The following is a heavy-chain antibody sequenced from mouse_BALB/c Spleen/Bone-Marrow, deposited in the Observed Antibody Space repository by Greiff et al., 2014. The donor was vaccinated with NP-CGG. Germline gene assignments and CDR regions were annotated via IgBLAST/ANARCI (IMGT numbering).Heavy chain of an antibody. Sequence: QVPLQQSGAELARPGASVKMSCKASGYTFTYYAMYWVKQRPGQGLEWIGYINPNSDYTNYNQKFKDKATLTADKSSSTAYMQLSSLTSEDSAVYYCAREVYGSWFAYWGQGTLVTVSA. D-gene: IGHD2-2*01. J-gene: IGHJ3*01. CDR3: AREVYGSWFAY. CDR2: INPNSDYT. V-gene: IGHV1-4*01. CDR1: GYTFTYYA.